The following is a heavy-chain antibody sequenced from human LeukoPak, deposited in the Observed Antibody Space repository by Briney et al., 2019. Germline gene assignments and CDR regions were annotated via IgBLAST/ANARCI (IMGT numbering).Heavy chain of an antibody. D-gene: IGHD3-10*01. CDR2: VSYSSSTI. V-gene: IGHV3-48*02. Sequence: PGGSLRLSCAASGFTFSSYSMNWVRQAPGKGLEWISYVSYSSSTIYYADSVKGRFTISRDNAKNSLCLQMNSLRDEDTAVYYCARDAHIVRGVNPLYYWGQGTLVTVSS. CDR1: GFTFSSYS. J-gene: IGHJ4*02. CDR3: ARDAHIVRGVNPLYY.